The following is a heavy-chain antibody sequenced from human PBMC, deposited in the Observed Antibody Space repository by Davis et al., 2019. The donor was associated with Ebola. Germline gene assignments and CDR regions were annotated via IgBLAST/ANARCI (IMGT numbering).Heavy chain of an antibody. V-gene: IGHV3-23*01. Sequence: GESLKISCEASGFTFAFSGYTMFWVRQAPGRGLEWVSGVYETGAAIYYADSVKGRFTVSRDDSDNTLSLQMNSLTVEDTAVYYCARWRIGREYIDSWGQGTPVTVSS. CDR1: GFTFAFSGYT. CDR3: ARWRIGREYIDS. J-gene: IGHJ4*02. CDR2: VYETGAAI. D-gene: IGHD4-23*01.